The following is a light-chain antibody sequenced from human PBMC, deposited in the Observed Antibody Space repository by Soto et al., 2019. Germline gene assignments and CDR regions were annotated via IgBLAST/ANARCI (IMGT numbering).Light chain of an antibody. CDR1: SSDVGSYNL. J-gene: IGLJ1*01. CDR2: EVS. CDR3: CSYAGSSIFYV. V-gene: IGLV2-23*02. Sequence: QSALTQPASVSGSPGQSITISCTGTSSDVGSYNLVSWYQQHPGKAPKLMIYEVSKRPSGVSNRFSGSKSGNTASLTISGLQAEDEADYYCCSYAGSSIFYVFGTGTKVT.